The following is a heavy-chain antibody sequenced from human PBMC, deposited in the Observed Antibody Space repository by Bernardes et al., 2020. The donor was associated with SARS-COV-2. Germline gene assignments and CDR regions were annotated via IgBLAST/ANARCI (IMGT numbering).Heavy chain of an antibody. V-gene: IGHV3-15*01. CDR2: IKSKTNGGTT. CDR1: GFTVTYAW. J-gene: IGHJ4*02. CDR3: ITTGY. Sequence: GGSLILSCAASGFTVTYAWMHWVRQAPGKGLEWVGRIKSKTNGGTTDYAAPLKGRFTISRDDSKNTVSLQMNSLKTEDTAVYYCITTGYWGQGTQVTVSS.